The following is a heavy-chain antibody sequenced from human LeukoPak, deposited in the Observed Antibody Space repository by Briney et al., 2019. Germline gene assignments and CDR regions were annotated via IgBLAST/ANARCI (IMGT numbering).Heavy chain of an antibody. V-gene: IGHV1-46*01. D-gene: IGHD6-19*01. Sequence: ASVKVSCKASGYTFTSYYMHWVRQAPGQGLEWMGIINPSGGSTSYAQKFQGRVTMTRDTSTSTVYMELSSLRAEDTAVYYCARGYSSGWYVGLYYFDYWGQGTLVTVSS. CDR2: INPSGGST. CDR3: ARGYSSGWYVGLYYFDY. J-gene: IGHJ4*02. CDR1: GYTFTSYY.